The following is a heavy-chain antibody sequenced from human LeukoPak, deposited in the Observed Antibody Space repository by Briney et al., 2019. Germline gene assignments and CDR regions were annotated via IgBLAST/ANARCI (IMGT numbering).Heavy chain of an antibody. J-gene: IGHJ3*02. Sequence: GGSLRLSCTASGFPFSSYWMTWVRQAPGKGLEWVANTKEDESEKYYVDSVKGRFTISRDNAKNSLYLEMNSLRAEDTALYYCARLRLFRQEAFDIWGQGTMVTVSS. V-gene: IGHV3-7*04. CDR1: GFPFSSYW. CDR2: TKEDESEK. D-gene: IGHD3-22*01. CDR3: ARLRLFRQEAFDI.